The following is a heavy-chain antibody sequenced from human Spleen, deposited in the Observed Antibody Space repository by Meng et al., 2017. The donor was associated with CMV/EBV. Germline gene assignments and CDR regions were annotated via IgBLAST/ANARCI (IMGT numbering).Heavy chain of an antibody. J-gene: IGHJ6*02. D-gene: IGHD3-10*01. V-gene: IGHV1-2*02. CDR2: INPNSGAT. CDR1: GYTFNIYD. Sequence: ASVKVSCKASGYTFNIYDINWVRQATGQGLEWMGWINPNSGATNYAQKFQGRVIMTSEMSIRTVHMELSSLRSDDTAMYYCAITMVRAPIYGMDVWGQGTTVTVSS. CDR3: AITMVRAPIYGMDV.